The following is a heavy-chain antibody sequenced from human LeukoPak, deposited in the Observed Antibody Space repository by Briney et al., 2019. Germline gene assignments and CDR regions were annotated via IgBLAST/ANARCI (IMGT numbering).Heavy chain of an antibody. V-gene: IGHV3-9*01. CDR2: ISWNSGSI. D-gene: IGHD2-2*01. Sequence: GGSLRLSCAASGFTFDDYAMHWVRQAPGKGLEWVSGISWNSGSIGYADSVKGRFTISRDNAKNSLYLQMNSLRAEDTALYYCAKGTSVRALYYYYGMDVWGQGTTVTVSS. CDR1: GFTFDDYA. CDR3: AKGTSVRALYYYYGMDV. J-gene: IGHJ6*02.